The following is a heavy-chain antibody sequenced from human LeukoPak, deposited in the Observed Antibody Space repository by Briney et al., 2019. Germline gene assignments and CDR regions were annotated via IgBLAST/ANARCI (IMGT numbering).Heavy chain of an antibody. CDR3: VKGSTQGVVAPSWLPH. CDR1: GFTFTSNS. J-gene: IGHJ1*01. V-gene: IGHV3-21*04. D-gene: IGHD2-2*01. CDR2: ISSSSSYK. Sequence: PGGSLRLSCAASGFTFTSNSMNWVRKAPGKGLEWVSSISSSSSYKYYADSVKGRFTISRDNPKTSLYLQMNSLRAEDTAVYYCVKGSTQGVVAPSWLPHWGEGTLVSVS.